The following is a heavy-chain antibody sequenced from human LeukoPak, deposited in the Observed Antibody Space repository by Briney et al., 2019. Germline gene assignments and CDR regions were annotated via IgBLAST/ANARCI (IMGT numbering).Heavy chain of an antibody. D-gene: IGHD6-6*01. CDR2: IYWNDDK. CDR3: AHSPSIAARLPFDY. J-gene: IGHJ4*02. V-gene: IGHV2-5*01. CDR1: GFSLSTSGVG. Sequence: SGPTLVNPTQTLTLTFTFSGFSLSTSGVGVGWIRHPPGKALEWLALIYWNDDKRYRPSLNSRITITKDTSKNQVVLTMPNMDTVDTATYYCAHSPSIAARLPFDYWGQGTLVTVSS.